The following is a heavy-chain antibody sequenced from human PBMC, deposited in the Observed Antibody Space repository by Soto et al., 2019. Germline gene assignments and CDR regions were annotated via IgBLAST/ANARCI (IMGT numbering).Heavy chain of an antibody. V-gene: IGHV3-30*03. CDR3: ARYSAWPILNFDN. J-gene: IGHJ4*02. D-gene: IGHD2-21*01. CDR1: DFDCSSYG. CDR2: SSYDGRET. Sequence: PGGSLRLSCAASDFDCSSYGIHWVRQAPGKGLEWVAASSYDGRETFYADSAKGRFTVSKEMSKNTAFLQMNALRHEDTAVYFCARYSAWPILNFDNWGQGTPVTVSS.